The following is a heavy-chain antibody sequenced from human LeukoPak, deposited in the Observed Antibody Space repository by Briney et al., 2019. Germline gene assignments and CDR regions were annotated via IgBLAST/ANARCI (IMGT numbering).Heavy chain of an antibody. V-gene: IGHV3-21*01. Sequence: GGSLRLSCAASGFTFSSYSMNWVRQAPGKGLEWVSSISSSGTYIYYADSVKGRFTISRDNAKNSLYLQMNSLRAEDTAVYYCARDRMSGSGRDAFDIWGQGTVVTVSS. CDR3: ARDRMSGSGRDAFDI. D-gene: IGHD3-10*01. CDR1: GFTFSSYS. CDR2: ISSSGTYI. J-gene: IGHJ3*02.